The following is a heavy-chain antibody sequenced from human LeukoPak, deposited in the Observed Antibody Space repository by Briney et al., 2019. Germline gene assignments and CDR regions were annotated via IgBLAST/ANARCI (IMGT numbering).Heavy chain of an antibody. CDR2: ISGSGGST. D-gene: IGHD6-19*01. Sequence: GGSLRLSCAASGFTFSSYAMSWVRQAPGKGLEWVSAISGSGGSTYYADSVKGRFTISRDNSKNTLYLQMNSLRAEDTAVYYCAKTIAVAGTSSEYYYYGMDVWGQGTTVTVSS. CDR1: GFTFSSYA. V-gene: IGHV3-23*01. CDR3: AKTIAVAGTSSEYYYYGMDV. J-gene: IGHJ6*02.